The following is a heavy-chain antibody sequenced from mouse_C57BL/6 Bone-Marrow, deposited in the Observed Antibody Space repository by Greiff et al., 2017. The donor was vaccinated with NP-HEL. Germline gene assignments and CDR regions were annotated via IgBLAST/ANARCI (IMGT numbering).Heavy chain of an antibody. V-gene: IGHV1-19*01. Sequence: VQLKQSGPVLVKPGASVKMSCKASGYTFTDYYMNWVKQSHGKSLEWIGVINPYNGGTSYNQKFKGKATLTVDKSSSTAYMELNSLTSEDSAVYYCARGYYGPHWYFDVWGTGTTVTVSS. J-gene: IGHJ1*03. D-gene: IGHD1-1*01. CDR1: GYTFTDYY. CDR3: ARGYYGPHWYFDV. CDR2: INPYNGGT.